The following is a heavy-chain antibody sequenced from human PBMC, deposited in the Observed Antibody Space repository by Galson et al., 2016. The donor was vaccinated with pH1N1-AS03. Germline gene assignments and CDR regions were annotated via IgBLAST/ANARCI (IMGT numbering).Heavy chain of an antibody. Sequence: QSGAEVTRPGESLKISCKGSGYSFARYWIGWVRQMPGKGLEWMGVIYPGDSDTRYSLSFQGLVTISVDKTFNTAYLQWGSLEASDTAMYYCARDAGTDYFDHWGQGTLVTVPS. V-gene: IGHV5-51*01. CDR3: ARDAGTDYFDH. J-gene: IGHJ4*02. CDR2: IYPGDSDT. CDR1: GYSFARYW. D-gene: IGHD6-13*01.